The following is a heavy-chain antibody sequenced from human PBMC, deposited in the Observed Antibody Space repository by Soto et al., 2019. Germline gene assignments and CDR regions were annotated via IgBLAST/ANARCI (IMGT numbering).Heavy chain of an antibody. D-gene: IGHD2-2*01. CDR1: GYTFTNYA. J-gene: IGHJ6*02. V-gene: IGHV1-3*01. CDR3: ARVYCSTTTCYGYYAMDV. CDR2: INAGNGNT. Sequence: ASVKVSCKASGYTFTNYAMHWVRQAPGQRLEWMGWINAGNGNTKYSQKVQGRVTIIRDTSASTAYMELSSLRSEDTTVYYRARVYCSTTTCYGYYAMDVWGQGTTVTVSS.